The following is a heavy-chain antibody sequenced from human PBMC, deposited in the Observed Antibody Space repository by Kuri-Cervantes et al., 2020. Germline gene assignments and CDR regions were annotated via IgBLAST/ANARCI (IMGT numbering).Heavy chain of an antibody. V-gene: IGHV1-24*01. CDR2: FDPEDGET. D-gene: IGHD6-19*01. Sequence: ASVKVSCKVSGYTLTELSMHWVRQAPGKGLEWVGGFDPEDGETIYAQKFQGRVTMTEDTSTDTAYMELSSLRSEDTAVYYCARGEQWLVRVGFDYWGQGTLVTVSS. CDR3: ARGEQWLVRVGFDY. J-gene: IGHJ4*02. CDR1: GYTLTELS.